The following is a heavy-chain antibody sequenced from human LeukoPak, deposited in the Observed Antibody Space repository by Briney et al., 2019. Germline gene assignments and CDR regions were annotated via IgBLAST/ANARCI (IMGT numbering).Heavy chain of an antibody. J-gene: IGHJ4*02. CDR2: IYHSGTT. CDR3: ALCDSSGYYYSY. D-gene: IGHD3-22*01. Sequence: SGTLSLTCAVSGGSFSSSNWWSWVRQPPGKGLEWIGDIYHSGTTNYNPSLKSRVTISVDKSKNQFSLKLTSVTAADTAVYYCALCDSSGYYYSYWGQGTLVTVSS. V-gene: IGHV4-4*02. CDR1: GGSFSSSNW.